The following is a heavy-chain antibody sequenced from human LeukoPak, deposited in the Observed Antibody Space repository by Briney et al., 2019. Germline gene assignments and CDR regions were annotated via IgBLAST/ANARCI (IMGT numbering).Heavy chain of an antibody. J-gene: IGHJ5*02. CDR1: GGSISTFH. CDR3: ARSDGIVGEEAWFDP. V-gene: IGHV4-4*09. CDR2: IFSSDIT. D-gene: IGHD1-26*01. Sequence: SETLPLTCSVSGGSISTFHWHWIRQPPGKGLEWVGYIFSSDITNYNPSLRSRVTISVDTSKNQFSLKLRSVTAADTAVYFCARSDGIVGEEAWFDPWGQGTLVTVSS.